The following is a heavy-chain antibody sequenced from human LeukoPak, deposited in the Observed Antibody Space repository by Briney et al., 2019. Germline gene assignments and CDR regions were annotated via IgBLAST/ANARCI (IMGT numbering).Heavy chain of an antibody. CDR1: GYTFTGYY. Sequence: ASVKVSCKASGYTFTGYYMHWVRQAPGQGLEWMGWINPNSGGTNYAQKFQGRVTMTRDTSISTAYMELSRLRSDDTAVYYCAGDSEESPPIDYWGQGTLVTVSS. D-gene: IGHD1-26*01. V-gene: IGHV1-2*02. CDR2: INPNSGGT. CDR3: AGDSEESPPIDY. J-gene: IGHJ4*02.